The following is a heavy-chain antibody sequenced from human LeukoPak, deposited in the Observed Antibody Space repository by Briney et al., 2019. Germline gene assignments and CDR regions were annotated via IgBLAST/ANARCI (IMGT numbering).Heavy chain of an antibody. D-gene: IGHD2-2*01. CDR3: ATVTNCSSTSCYSFWFDP. Sequence: GASVKVSCKVSGYTLTELSMHWVRQAPGKGLEWMGGFDPEGGETIYAQKFQGRVTMTEDTSTDTAYMELSSLRSEDTAVYYCATVTNCSSTSCYSFWFDPWGQGTLVTVSS. CDR2: FDPEGGET. CDR1: GYTLTELS. J-gene: IGHJ5*02. V-gene: IGHV1-24*01.